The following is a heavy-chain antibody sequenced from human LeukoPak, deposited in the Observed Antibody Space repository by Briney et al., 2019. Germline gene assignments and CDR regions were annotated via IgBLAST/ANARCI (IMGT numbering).Heavy chain of an antibody. CDR3: ARRAVARYYGMDV. CDR1: GYTFTSYD. J-gene: IGHJ6*02. CDR2: MNPNSGNT. D-gene: IGHD6-19*01. Sequence: ASVKVSCKASGYTFTSYDINWVRQATGQGLEWMGWMNPNSGNTGYAQKFQGRATITRDTSASTAYMELSSLRSEDTAVYYCARRAVARYYGMDVWGQGTTVTVSS. V-gene: IGHV1-8*01.